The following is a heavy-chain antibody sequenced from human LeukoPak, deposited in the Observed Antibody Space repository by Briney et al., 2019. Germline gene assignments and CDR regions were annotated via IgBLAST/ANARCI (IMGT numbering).Heavy chain of an antibody. D-gene: IGHD3-22*01. V-gene: IGHV1-2*04. CDR1: GYTFTGYD. Sequence: ASVKVSCKASGYTFTGYDINWVRQATGQGLEWMGWINPNSGGTNYAQKFQGWVTMTRDTSISTAYMELSRLRSDDTAVYYCARDLGLGSSGYHGSFQHWGQGTLVTVSS. CDR3: ARDLGLGSSGYHGSFQH. CDR2: INPNSGGT. J-gene: IGHJ1*01.